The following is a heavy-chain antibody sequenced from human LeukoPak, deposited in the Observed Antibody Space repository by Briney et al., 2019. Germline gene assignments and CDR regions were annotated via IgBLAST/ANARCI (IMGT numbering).Heavy chain of an antibody. CDR3: ARDQRRFGSVNYYGSGSYYDY. D-gene: IGHD3-10*01. CDR1: GFTFSDYY. Sequence: PGGSLRLSYAASGFTFSDYYMSWIRQAPGKGLEWVSYISSSGSTIYYADSVKGRFTISRDNAKNSLYLQMNSLRAEDTAVYYCARDQRRFGSVNYYGSGSYYDYWGQGTLVTVSS. CDR2: ISSSGSTI. J-gene: IGHJ4*02. V-gene: IGHV3-11*01.